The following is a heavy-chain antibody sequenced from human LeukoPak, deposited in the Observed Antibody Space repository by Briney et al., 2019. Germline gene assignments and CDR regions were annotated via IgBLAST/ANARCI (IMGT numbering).Heavy chain of an antibody. Sequence: PSETLSLTCAVHGGSLYGYVWMWIRQPPGKGLEWIGEIHDSGTTYYSPSVRSRVTISIDTSKNQFSLNLSSVTAADTAVYYCARDRVGGNRRDDSSIWAQGTMVTVSS. J-gene: IGHJ3*02. V-gene: IGHV4-34*01. CDR2: IHDSGTT. CDR1: GGSLYGYV. CDR3: ARDRVGGNRRDDSSI. D-gene: IGHD3-16*01.